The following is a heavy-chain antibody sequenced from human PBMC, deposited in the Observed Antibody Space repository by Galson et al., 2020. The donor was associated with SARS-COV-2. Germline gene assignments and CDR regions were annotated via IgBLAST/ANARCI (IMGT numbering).Heavy chain of an antibody. J-gene: IGHJ4*02. V-gene: IGHV3-48*01. CDR2: ISSSSSTI. CDR1: GFTFSSYS. CDR3: ARSYCTNGVCYYHFDY. D-gene: IGHD2-8*01. Sequence: GGSLRLSCAASGFTFSSYSMNWVRQAQGKGLEWVSYISSSSSTIYYADSVKGRFTISRDNAKNSLYLQMNSLRAEDTAVYYCARSYCTNGVCYYHFDYWGQGTLVTVSS.